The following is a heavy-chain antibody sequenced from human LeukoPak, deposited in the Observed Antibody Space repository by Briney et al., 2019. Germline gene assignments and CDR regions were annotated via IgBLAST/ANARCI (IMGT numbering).Heavy chain of an antibody. Sequence: GGSLRLSCAASGFTFSSYAMHWVRQAPGKGLEYVSAISSNGGSTYYANSVKGRFTISRDNSKNTLYLQMGSLRAEDMAVYYCARERSYYYDSSGYYYRDAFDIWGQGTMVTVSS. CDR3: ARERSYYYDSSGYYYRDAFDI. CDR2: ISSNGGST. V-gene: IGHV3-64*01. CDR1: GFTFSSYA. D-gene: IGHD3-22*01. J-gene: IGHJ3*02.